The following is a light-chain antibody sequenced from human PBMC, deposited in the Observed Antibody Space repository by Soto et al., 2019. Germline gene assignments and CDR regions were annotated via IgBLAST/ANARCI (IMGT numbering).Light chain of an antibody. CDR2: TNN. J-gene: IGLJ1*01. CDR1: TSDIGTNA. CDR3: ATWHDSFYV. Sequence: QSVLTQPHSASGTPGQRVTVSCSGSTSDIGTNAVNWFQHLPGTAPRLLIYTNNQRPSGVPDRFSGSKSGTSASLAISGLQSEDEATYYCATWHDSFYVFGTGTKVTVL. V-gene: IGLV1-44*01.